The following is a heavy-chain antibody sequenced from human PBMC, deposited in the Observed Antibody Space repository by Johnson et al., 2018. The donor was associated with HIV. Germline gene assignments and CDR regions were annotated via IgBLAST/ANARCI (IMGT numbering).Heavy chain of an antibody. V-gene: IGHV3-7*01. CDR2: IKQDGSEK. CDR1: GFTFSSYA. Sequence: VQLVESGGGLVQPGGSLRLSCAASGFTFSSYAMSWVRQAPGKGLEWVANIKQDGSEKYYVDSVKGRFTISRDNAKNSLYLQMNSLRAEDTAVYYCARVSGWIAVVDDAFDIWGQGTMVTVSS. D-gene: IGHD6-19*01. CDR3: ARVSGWIAVVDDAFDI. J-gene: IGHJ3*02.